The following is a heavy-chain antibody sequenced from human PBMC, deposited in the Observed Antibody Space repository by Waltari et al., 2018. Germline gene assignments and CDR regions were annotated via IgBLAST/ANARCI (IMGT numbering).Heavy chain of an antibody. D-gene: IGHD6-19*01. CDR1: GFMFDNFA. J-gene: IGHJ6*02. V-gene: IGHV3-23*04. Sequence: EVQLVESGGGLVQPGGSLRLSCVGSGFMFDNFAMRWVRQAPGKGLEWVSTISSSGENTYYADSVKGRVIISRDNFKNTLFLQMNTLTTEDTAVYYCARNAGIRDSSGWYDYHGMDIWGQGTTVTVSS. CDR2: ISSSGENT. CDR3: ARNAGIRDSSGWYDYHGMDI.